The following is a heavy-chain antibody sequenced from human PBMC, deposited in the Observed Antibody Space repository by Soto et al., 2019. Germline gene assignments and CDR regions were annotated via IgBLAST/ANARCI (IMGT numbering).Heavy chain of an antibody. Sequence: GGSLRLSCAASGFTFSSYAMSWVRQAPGKGLEWVSAISGSGGSTYFADSVKGRFTISRDNSKNTLYLQMNSLRAEDTAVYYCAKSYIWGSYRSVCAIDYWGQGTLVTVSS. CDR3: AKSYIWGSYRSVCAIDY. CDR2: ISGSGGST. CDR1: GFTFSSYA. D-gene: IGHD3-16*02. V-gene: IGHV3-23*01. J-gene: IGHJ4*02.